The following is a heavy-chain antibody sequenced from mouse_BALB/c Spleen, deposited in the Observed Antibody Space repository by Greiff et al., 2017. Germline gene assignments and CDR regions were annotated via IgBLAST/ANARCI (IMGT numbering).Heavy chain of an antibody. J-gene: IGHJ4*01. D-gene: IGHD2-4*01. Sequence: EVQLVESGGGLVKLGGSLKLSCAASGFTFSSYYMSWVRQTPEKRLELVAAINSNGGSTYYPDTVKGRFTISRDNAKNTLYLQMSSLKSEDTALYYCARNDYDGAMDYWGQGTSVTVSS. CDR3: ARNDYDGAMDY. V-gene: IGHV5-6-2*01. CDR1: GFTFSSYY. CDR2: INSNGGST.